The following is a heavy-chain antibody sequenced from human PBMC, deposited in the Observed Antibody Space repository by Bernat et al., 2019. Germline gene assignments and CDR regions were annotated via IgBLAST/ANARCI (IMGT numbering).Heavy chain of an antibody. J-gene: IGHJ4*02. D-gene: IGHD1-1*01. CDR3: AREVSLDTDAPPRHFDY. CDR1: VESISTYY. CDR2: IFYSGST. V-gene: IGHV4-59*13. Sequence: QVQLQESGPGLVKPSETLSLTCTVSVESISTYYWGWIRQPPGKGLEWIGYIFYSGSTNYNPSLNSRVTISVATSQTQFSLKLSSVTTADTAVYYGAREVSLDTDAPPRHFDYWGQGTLVTVSS.